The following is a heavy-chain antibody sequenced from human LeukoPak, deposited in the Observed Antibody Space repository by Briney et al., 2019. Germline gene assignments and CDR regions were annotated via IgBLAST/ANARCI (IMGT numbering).Heavy chain of an antibody. CDR1: GGSFSGYY. CDR2: INHSGST. CDR3: ARDPSSGGAFDI. D-gene: IGHD2-15*01. V-gene: IGHV4-34*01. Sequence: SETLSLTCAVYGGSFSGYYWSWIRQPPGKGLEWIGEINHSGSTNYNPSLKSRVTISVDTSKNQLSLKLSSVTAADTAVYYCARDPSSGGAFDIWGQGTMVTVSS. J-gene: IGHJ3*02.